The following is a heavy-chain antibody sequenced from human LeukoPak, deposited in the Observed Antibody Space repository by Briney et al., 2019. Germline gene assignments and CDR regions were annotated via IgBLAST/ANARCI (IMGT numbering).Heavy chain of an antibody. CDR2: IYYSGST. CDR3: ARVSASRFWFDP. D-gene: IGHD2-2*01. V-gene: IGHV4-59*08. CDR1: GGSISSYY. J-gene: IGHJ5*02. Sequence: PSETLSLTCTVSGGSISSYYWGWIRQPPGKGLEWIGSIYYSGSTNYNPSLKSRVTISVDTSKNQFSLKLSSVTAADTAVYYCARVSASRFWFDPWGQGTLVTVSS.